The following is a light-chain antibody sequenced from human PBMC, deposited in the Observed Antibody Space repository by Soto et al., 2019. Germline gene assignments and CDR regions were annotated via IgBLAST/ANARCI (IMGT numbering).Light chain of an antibody. Sequence: DIQMTQSPSTLSAFVGDRVTLTCRAIQTINGWLAWYQQRPGKAPKLLIHKASTLEGGVPSRFSGSASGTEFTLTITSLQPDDFATYYCLQYNHYPLTFGGGTKVELK. V-gene: IGKV1-5*03. J-gene: IGKJ4*01. CDR3: LQYNHYPLT. CDR2: KAS. CDR1: QTINGW.